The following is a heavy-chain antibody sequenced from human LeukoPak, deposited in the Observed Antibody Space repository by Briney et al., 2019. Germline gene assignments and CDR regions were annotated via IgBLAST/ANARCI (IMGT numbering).Heavy chain of an antibody. D-gene: IGHD3-10*01. J-gene: IGHJ6*03. CDR3: ARLITMVRGVIITYHYYYYMDV. CDR2: IYYSGST. CDR1: GGSISSSSYY. V-gene: IGHV4-39*01. Sequence: SETLSLTCTVSGGSISSSSYYWGWIRQPPGKGLEWIGSIYYSGSTYYNPSLKSRVTISVATSKNQFSLKLSSVTAADTAVYYCARLITMVRGVIITYHYYYYMDVWGKGTTVTVSS.